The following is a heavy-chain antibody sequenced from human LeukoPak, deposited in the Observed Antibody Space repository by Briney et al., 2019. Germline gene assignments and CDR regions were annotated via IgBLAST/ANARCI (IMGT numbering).Heavy chain of an antibody. J-gene: IGHJ5*02. CDR3: ASRGSTSLNWVDP. V-gene: IGHV5-51*07. CDR2: IYPGDSHT. Sequence: GESLKISRKGSGYSSTSYWIGWGHQMRGKGVELMGIIYPGDSHTRYSPAFQSQVTIPADKYISTAYLQWSSLKASDTAMYYCASRGSTSLNWVDPWGQGTLVTVSS. D-gene: IGHD2-2*01. CDR1: GYSSTSYW.